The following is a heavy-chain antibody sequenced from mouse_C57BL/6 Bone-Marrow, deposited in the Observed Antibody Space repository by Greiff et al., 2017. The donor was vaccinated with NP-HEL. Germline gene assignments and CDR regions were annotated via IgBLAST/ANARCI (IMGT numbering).Heavy chain of an antibody. V-gene: IGHV1-7*01. CDR3: AKIYYGLYYAMDY. CDR1: GYTFTSYW. J-gene: IGHJ4*01. D-gene: IGHD2-1*01. CDR2: INPSSGYT. Sequence: VQLQQSGAELAKPGASVKLSCKASGYTFTSYWMHWVKQRPGQGLEWIGYINPSSGYTKYNQKFKDKATLTADKSSSTSYMQLISLTYEDSAVYYCAKIYYGLYYAMDYWGQGTSVTVSS.